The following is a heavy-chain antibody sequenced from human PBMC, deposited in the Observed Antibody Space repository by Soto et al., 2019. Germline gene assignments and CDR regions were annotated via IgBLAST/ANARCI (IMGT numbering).Heavy chain of an antibody. CDR1: GYTFTGHY. CDR2: IGPNSGDT. V-gene: IGHV1-2*02. D-gene: IGHD1-7*01. CDR3: GRGRSGELAVFY. Sequence: QVQLVQSGAEVKDSGASVRVSCRTSGYTFTGHYIHWVRQAPGQGPEWVGEIGPNSGDTRYAQKFGGRVTMTRDTAITTVYMELNNLRPDDAAVYYCGRGRSGELAVFYRGQGTLVTVHS. J-gene: IGHJ4*02.